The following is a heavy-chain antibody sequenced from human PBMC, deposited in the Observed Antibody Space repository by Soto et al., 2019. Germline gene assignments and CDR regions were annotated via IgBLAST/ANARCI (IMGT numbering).Heavy chain of an antibody. CDR1: VFTFTSYA. CDR2: ISGSGGST. J-gene: IGHJ6*02. V-gene: IGHV3-23*01. D-gene: IGHD1-1*01. Sequence: GSLRLSCAASVFTFTSYAMSWVRQAPGKGLEWVSTISGSGGSTYYADSVKGRFTISRDNSKNTLYLQMNSLRAEDTAVYYCAKGEGGSRNFYYYYGMDVWGQGTTVTVSS. CDR3: AKGEGGSRNFYYYYGMDV.